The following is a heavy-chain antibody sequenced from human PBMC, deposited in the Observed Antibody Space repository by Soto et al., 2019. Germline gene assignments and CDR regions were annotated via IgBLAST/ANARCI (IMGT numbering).Heavy chain of an antibody. Sequence: GGSLRLSXAASGFTFSSYNMHWVRQAPGKGLDWVSFIWYDGSNKYYAESVKGRFTISRDNSKNTLFLQMNSLRVEDTAVYYCVRDQVPPVGIDGWQPGYWGQGTLVTVSS. D-gene: IGHD1-26*01. CDR2: IWYDGSNK. CDR3: VRDQVPPVGIDGWQPGY. CDR1: GFTFSSYN. V-gene: IGHV3-33*01. J-gene: IGHJ4*02.